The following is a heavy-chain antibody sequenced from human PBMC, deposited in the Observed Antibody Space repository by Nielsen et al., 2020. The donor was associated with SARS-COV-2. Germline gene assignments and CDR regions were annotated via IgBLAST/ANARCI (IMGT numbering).Heavy chain of an antibody. CDR2: ISYDGSNK. D-gene: IGHD3-3*01. Sequence: GGSLRLSCAASGFTFSSYGMHWVRQAPGKGLEWVAVISYDGSNKYYADSVKGRFTISRDNSKNTLYLQMNSLRAEDTAVYYCAKAQGSRYDFWSGYYSGQYYYYGMDVWGQGTTVTVSS. V-gene: IGHV3-30*18. CDR1: GFTFSSYG. J-gene: IGHJ6*02. CDR3: AKAQGSRYDFWSGYYSGQYYYYGMDV.